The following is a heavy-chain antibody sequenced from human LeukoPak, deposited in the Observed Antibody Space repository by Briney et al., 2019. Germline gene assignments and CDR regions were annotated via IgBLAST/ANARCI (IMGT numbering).Heavy chain of an antibody. J-gene: IGHJ5*02. D-gene: IGHD3-10*01. CDR3: ARGQAYGSGSSAWFDL. CDR1: GYTFTSYD. Sequence: ASVKVSCKASGYTFTSYDINWVRQATGQGLEWMGWMNPNSGNTGYAQKFQGRVTMTRNTSISTAYMELSSLRSEDTAVYYCARGQAYGSGSSAWFDLWGQGTLVTVSS. V-gene: IGHV1-8*01. CDR2: MNPNSGNT.